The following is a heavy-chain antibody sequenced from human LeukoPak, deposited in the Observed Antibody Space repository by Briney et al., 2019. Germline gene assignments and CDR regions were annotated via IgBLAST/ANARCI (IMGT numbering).Heavy chain of an antibody. V-gene: IGHV4-28*01. CDR3: ARIGPILGAAWVDY. CDR2: IFYAGST. D-gene: IGHD3-3*02. J-gene: IGHJ4*02. Sequence: KPSETLPLTCAVSGYSISSNHWWGWIRQPPGKGLEWIGYIFYAGSTYYNPSLKSRVTMSVDTSKNQFSLRLSSVTAVDTAVYYCARIGPILGAAWVDYWGQGTLVSVSS. CDR1: GYSISSNHW.